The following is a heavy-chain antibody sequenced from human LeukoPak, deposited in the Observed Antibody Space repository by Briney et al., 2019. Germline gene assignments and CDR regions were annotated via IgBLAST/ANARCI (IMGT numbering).Heavy chain of an antibody. J-gene: IGHJ4*02. Sequence: SVKVSCKASGGTFSSYAISWVRQAPGQGLEWMGRIIPIFGTANYAQKFQGRVTITTDESTSTAYMELSSLRSEDRAAYYCARVGWYSSSSFDYWGQGTLVTVSS. CDR3: ARVGWYSSSSFDY. CDR1: GGTFSSYA. V-gene: IGHV1-69*05. D-gene: IGHD6-13*01. CDR2: IIPIFGTA.